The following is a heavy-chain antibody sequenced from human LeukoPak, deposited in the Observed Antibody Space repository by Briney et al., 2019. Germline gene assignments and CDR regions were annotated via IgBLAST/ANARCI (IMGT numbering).Heavy chain of an antibody. Sequence: GGSLRLSCAASGFSFGSYGMHWVRQAPGEGLEWVAFIRYDGSNKYYADSVKGRFTISRDNSKNTLYLQMNSLRAEDTAVYYCANLDSSGYSVFDYWGQGTLVTVSS. V-gene: IGHV3-30*02. J-gene: IGHJ4*02. D-gene: IGHD3-22*01. CDR1: GFSFGSYG. CDR2: IRYDGSNK. CDR3: ANLDSSGYSVFDY.